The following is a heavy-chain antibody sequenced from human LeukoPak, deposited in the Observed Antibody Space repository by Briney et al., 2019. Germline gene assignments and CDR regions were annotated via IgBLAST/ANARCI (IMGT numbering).Heavy chain of an antibody. V-gene: IGHV1-2*02. Sequence: ASVKVSCKASGYTFTGYYMHWVRQAPGQGLEWMGWINPNSGRTNYAQKFQGRVTMTRDTSISTAYMELSRLRSDDTAVYYCARDYGYGSGSYYFDYWGQGTLVTVSS. J-gene: IGHJ4*02. CDR1: GYTFTGYY. CDR3: ARDYGYGSGSYYFDY. D-gene: IGHD3-10*01. CDR2: INPNSGRT.